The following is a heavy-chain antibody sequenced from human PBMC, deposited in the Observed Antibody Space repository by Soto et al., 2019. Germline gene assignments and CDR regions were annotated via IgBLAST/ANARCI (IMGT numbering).Heavy chain of an antibody. CDR3: ARTYSSSWSPFEY. CDR1: GGSFSGYY. J-gene: IGHJ4*02. Sequence: QVQLQQWGAGLLKPSETLSLTCAVYGGSFSGYYWSWIRQPPGKGLEWIGEINQSGSTNYNPSLKRRVTISVDTSKTQFSLELTSVTAADTAVYYCARTYSSSWSPFEYWGQGTLVTVSS. CDR2: INQSGST. D-gene: IGHD6-13*01. V-gene: IGHV4-34*01.